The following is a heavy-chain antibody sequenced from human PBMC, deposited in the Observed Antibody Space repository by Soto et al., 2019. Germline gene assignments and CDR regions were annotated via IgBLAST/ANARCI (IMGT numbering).Heavy chain of an antibody. CDR3: ATRMTTAPY. J-gene: IGHJ4*02. D-gene: IGHD4-17*01. CDR2: IYSGGDT. Sequence: AHLVGSGGGLVQPGGSLRLSCAASGFAVSANYLSWVRQAPGKGLEGVSLIYSGGDTDYADSVRGRFTISRDNSKNTLYLQMNSLKAEDTAVYYCATRMTTAPYGGQGALVNVSS. V-gene: IGHV3-66*01. CDR1: GFAVSANY.